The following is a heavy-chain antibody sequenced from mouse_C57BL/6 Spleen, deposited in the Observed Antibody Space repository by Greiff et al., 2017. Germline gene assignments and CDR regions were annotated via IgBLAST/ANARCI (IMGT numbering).Heavy chain of an antibody. CDR1: GYAFSSYW. CDR3: AREGYYEGFAY. D-gene: IGHD1-1*02. V-gene: IGHV1-80*01. Sequence: QVQLQQSGAELVKPGASVKISCKASGYAFSSYWMNWVKQRPGKGLEWIGQLYPGDGDTNYNGKFKGKATLTADKSSSTAYMQLSSLTSEDSAVYFCAREGYYEGFAYWGQGTLVTVSA. J-gene: IGHJ3*01. CDR2: LYPGDGDT.